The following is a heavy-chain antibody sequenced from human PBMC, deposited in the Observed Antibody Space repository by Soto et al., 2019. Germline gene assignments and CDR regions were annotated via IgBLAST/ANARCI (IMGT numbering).Heavy chain of an antibody. Sequence: EVQLLESGGGLVQPGGSLRLSCAASGFTFSSYAMSWVRQAPGKGLEWVSAISGSGGSTYYADSVKGRFTISRDNSKNTLYLQMNSLRAEDTAVYNCAKGTHYDFWSGYYTGAFDIWGQGTMVTVSS. V-gene: IGHV3-23*01. CDR1: GFTFSSYA. J-gene: IGHJ3*02. D-gene: IGHD3-3*01. CDR2: ISGSGGST. CDR3: AKGTHYDFWSGYYTGAFDI.